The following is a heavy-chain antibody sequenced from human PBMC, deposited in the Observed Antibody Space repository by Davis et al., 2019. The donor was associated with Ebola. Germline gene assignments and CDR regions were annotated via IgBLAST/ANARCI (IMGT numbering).Heavy chain of an antibody. CDR1: GYTFTNYF. CDR3: ARDGCSTASCYTGYYFDY. D-gene: IGHD2-2*02. V-gene: IGHV1-2*02. Sequence: ASVKVSCKTSGYTFTNYFVHWVRQAPGQGLEWMGSINCSSGGTNYVQKFQGRVTMTRDTSIGTAYMELTRLESDDTAVYYCARDGCSTASCYTGYYFDYWGQGTLVTVSS. J-gene: IGHJ4*02. CDR2: INCSSGGT.